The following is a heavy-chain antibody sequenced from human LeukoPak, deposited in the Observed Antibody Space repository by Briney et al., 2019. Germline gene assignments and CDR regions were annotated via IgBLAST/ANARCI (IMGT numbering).Heavy chain of an antibody. V-gene: IGHV4-59*08. CDR3: ARRSPTVIASGAFDI. CDR1: GGSISSYY. D-gene: IGHD3-10*01. CDR2: IYYSGST. J-gene: IGHJ3*02. Sequence: SETLSLTCTASGGSISSYYWSWIRQPPGKGLEWIGYIYYSGSTNYNPSLKSRVTISVDTSKNQFSLKLSSVTAADTAVYYCARRSPTVIASGAFDIWGQGTMVTVSS.